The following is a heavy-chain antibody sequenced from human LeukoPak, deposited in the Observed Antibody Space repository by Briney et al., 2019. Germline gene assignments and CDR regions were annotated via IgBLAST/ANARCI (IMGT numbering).Heavy chain of an antibody. V-gene: IGHV4-59*01. CDR2: ISYGGST. D-gene: IGHD3-3*01. J-gene: IGHJ3*01. CDR3: ARGIFGMVLNAFDL. Sequence: SETLSLTCTVSGGSISSYYWTWIRHPPGRGLEWVGYISYGGSTNYNPSLKSRVTISVDTSTNQFSLKLSSVTAADTAVYYCARGIFGMVLNAFDLWGRGTMVTVSS. CDR1: GGSISSYY.